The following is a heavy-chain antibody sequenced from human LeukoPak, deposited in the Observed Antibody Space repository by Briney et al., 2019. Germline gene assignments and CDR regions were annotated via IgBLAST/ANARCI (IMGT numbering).Heavy chain of an antibody. Sequence: PSETLSLTCTVSGGSISSSSYSWGWIRQPPGKGLEWIGSIYYSGSTYYNPSLKSRVTISVDTSKNQFSLKLSSVTAADTAVYYCARNGDYSSSSLLNWFDPWGQGTLVTVSS. CDR2: IYYSGST. V-gene: IGHV4-39*01. J-gene: IGHJ5*02. CDR1: GGSISSSSYS. CDR3: ARNGDYSSSSLLNWFDP. D-gene: IGHD4-17*01.